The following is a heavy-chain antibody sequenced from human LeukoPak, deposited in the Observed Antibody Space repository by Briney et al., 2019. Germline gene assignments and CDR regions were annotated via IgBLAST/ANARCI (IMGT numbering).Heavy chain of an antibody. Sequence: PGGSLRLSCAASGFTFRNYWMGWVRQAPGKGLEWVANIKQDGSEKNYVDSVKGRFTISRDNAENSLFLQMNSLRVEDTAVYYCAREWQGGIAAAGTRIEGDYWGQGTLVAVSS. CDR2: IKQDGSEK. J-gene: IGHJ4*02. D-gene: IGHD6-13*01. CDR1: GFTFRNYW. CDR3: AREWQGGIAAAGTRIEGDY. V-gene: IGHV3-7*01.